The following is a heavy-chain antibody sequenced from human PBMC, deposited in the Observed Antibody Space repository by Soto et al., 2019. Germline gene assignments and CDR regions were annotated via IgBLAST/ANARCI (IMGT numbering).Heavy chain of an antibody. CDR2: MSYDGSDT. CDR1: GFILINNG. Sequence: WGSLRLSCLVYGFILINNGMHWFRQTPGKGLEWVAFMSYDGSDTFYADSVKGRFTISRDNSKNTLFLHMSNLGAEDTAMYYCTIVRVADSALDHWGQGTLVTVSS. D-gene: IGHD3-10*02. J-gene: IGHJ4*02. CDR3: TIVRVADSALDH. V-gene: IGHV3-30*02.